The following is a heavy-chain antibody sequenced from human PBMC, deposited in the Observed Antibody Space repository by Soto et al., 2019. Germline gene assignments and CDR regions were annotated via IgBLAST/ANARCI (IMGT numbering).Heavy chain of an antibody. CDR1: LFSFSEYG. D-gene: IGHD3-3*01. J-gene: IGHJ3*02. V-gene: IGHV3-33*01. CDR3: ARTRATTIFGVVSDAFDI. CDR2: IWYDGSNK. Sequence: GXSLRDTFPATLFSFSEYGLHGVRPAPGKGLEWLAVIWYDGSNKYYADSVKGRFTISRDNSKNTLYLQMNSLRAEDTAVYYCARTRATTIFGVVSDAFDIWGQGAMVTVSS.